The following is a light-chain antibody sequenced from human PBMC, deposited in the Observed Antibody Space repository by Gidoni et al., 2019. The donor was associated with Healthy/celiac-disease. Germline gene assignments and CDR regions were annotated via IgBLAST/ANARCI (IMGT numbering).Light chain of an antibody. CDR1: QSISSW. CDR2: DAS. J-gene: IGKJ1*01. CDR3: QQYNSYSWX. V-gene: IGKV1-5*01. Sequence: DHQMTQSPSTLSAAVGDRVTITCRASQSISSWLAWYQQKPGKAPKLLIYDASSLESGVPSRFSGSGSGTEFTLTISSLQPDDFATYYCQQYNSYSWXXXQGTKVEIK.